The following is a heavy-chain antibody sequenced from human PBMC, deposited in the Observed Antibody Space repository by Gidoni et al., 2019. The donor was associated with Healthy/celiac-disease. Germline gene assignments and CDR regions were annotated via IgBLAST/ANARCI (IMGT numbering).Heavy chain of an antibody. CDR3: ATNWGFGEFPGWFDP. CDR2: ISSSSSTI. Sequence: EVQLVESGGGLVQPGGALRLSCAASGFTFSSYSMNWVRQAPGKGLEWVSYISSSSSTIYYADSVKGRFTISRDNAKNSLYLQMNSLRAEDTAVYYCATNWGFGEFPGWFDPWGQGTLVTVSS. J-gene: IGHJ5*02. CDR1: GFTFSSYS. D-gene: IGHD3-10*01. V-gene: IGHV3-48*01.